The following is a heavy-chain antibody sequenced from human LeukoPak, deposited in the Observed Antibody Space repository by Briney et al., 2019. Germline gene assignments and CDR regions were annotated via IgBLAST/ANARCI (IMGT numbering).Heavy chain of an antibody. CDR1: GFTVSSNY. J-gene: IGHJ4*02. CDR2: ISGSGYYT. Sequence: PGGSLRLSCAASGFTVSSNYMSWVRQAPGKGLEWVSSISGSGYYTYYTDSVQGRFTISRDNSKNTLYLKMDSLRAEDTAIYYCAKDGQPSTRSYLCTNGICYQDYWGQGTLVTVSS. CDR3: AKDGQPSTRSYLCTNGICYQDY. V-gene: IGHV3-23*01. D-gene: IGHD2-8*01.